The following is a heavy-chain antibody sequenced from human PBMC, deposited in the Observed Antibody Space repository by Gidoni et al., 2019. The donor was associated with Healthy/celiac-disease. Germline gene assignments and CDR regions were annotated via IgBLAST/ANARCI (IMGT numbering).Heavy chain of an antibody. J-gene: IGHJ3*02. CDR1: GFTFSSYA. CDR2: ISGSGGST. D-gene: IGHD3-9*01. Sequence: EVQLLESGGGLVQPGGSLRLSCAASGFTFSSYAMSWVRQAPGKGLEWVSAISGSGGSTYYADSVKGRFTISRDNSKNTLYLQMNSLRAEDTAVYYCAKDLDFDWLLWNPGTDAFDIWGQGTMVTVSS. CDR3: AKDLDFDWLLWNPGTDAFDI. V-gene: IGHV3-23*01.